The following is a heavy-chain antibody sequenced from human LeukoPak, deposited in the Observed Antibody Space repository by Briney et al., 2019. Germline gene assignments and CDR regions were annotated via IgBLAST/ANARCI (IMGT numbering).Heavy chain of an antibody. CDR3: ARGAFGVVIYFDY. CDR2: INPNSGGT. J-gene: IGHJ4*02. V-gene: IGHV1-2*02. D-gene: IGHD3-3*01. CDR1: GYTFTGYY. Sequence: GASVKVSCKASGYTFTGYYMHWVRQAPGQGLEWMGWINPNSGGTNYAQKFQRRVTMTRDTSISTAYMELSRLRSDDTAVYYCARGAFGVVIYFDYWGQGTLVTVSS.